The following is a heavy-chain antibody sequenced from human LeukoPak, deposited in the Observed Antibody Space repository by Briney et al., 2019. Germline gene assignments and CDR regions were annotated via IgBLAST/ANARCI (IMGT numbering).Heavy chain of an antibody. CDR1: GFTFSSYA. CDR2: ISGSGGST. J-gene: IGHJ4*02. V-gene: IGHV3-23*01. D-gene: IGHD5-18*01. CDR3: ARDRSTNSYAEYFFDY. Sequence: PGVSLRLSCAASGFTFSSYAMSWVRQAPGKGLEWVSAISGSGGSTYYADSVKGRFTISRDNSKNTLYLQMNSLRAEDTALYYCARDRSTNSYAEYFFDYWGQGTLVTVSS.